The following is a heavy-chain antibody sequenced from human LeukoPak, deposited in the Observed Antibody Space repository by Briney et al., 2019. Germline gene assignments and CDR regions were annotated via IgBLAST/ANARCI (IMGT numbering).Heavy chain of an antibody. V-gene: IGHV3-30*02. CDR3: AKDIAPIVVSLGGGGFDY. CDR2: IRYDGHNK. D-gene: IGHD2-2*01. Sequence: GGSLRLSCAASGFSFSSYGMHWVRQAPGKGLEWVAFIRYDGHNKYSADSVKGRLTISGDNLKNTLSLQMNSLRLEDTAVYYCAKDIAPIVVSLGGGGFDYWGQGTLVTVSS. J-gene: IGHJ4*02. CDR1: GFSFSSYG.